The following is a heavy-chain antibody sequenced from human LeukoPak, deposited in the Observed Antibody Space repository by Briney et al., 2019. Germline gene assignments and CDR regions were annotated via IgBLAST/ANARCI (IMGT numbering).Heavy chain of an antibody. CDR3: AREIGFWGPDHFDYFYYMDL. Sequence: AAVKVSRMDSVYTLTNFDIKWVRQAPRQGGEWLGWMSLKRCNTGYAPNFLDKITMTRNTSINTAYLEMSRLNPDNTAVYYCAREIGFWGPDHFDYFYYMDLWGEGTTVIVSS. D-gene: IGHD3-16*01. J-gene: IGHJ6*03. CDR1: VYTLTNFD. CDR2: MSLKRCNT. V-gene: IGHV1-8*01.